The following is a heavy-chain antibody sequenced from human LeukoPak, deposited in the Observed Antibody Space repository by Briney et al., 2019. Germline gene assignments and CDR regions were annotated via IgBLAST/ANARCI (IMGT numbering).Heavy chain of an antibody. D-gene: IGHD6-13*01. CDR2: ISFDGSIE. J-gene: IGHJ4*02. Sequence: GGSLRLSCAASGFSFRSYGMHWVRQSPGKGLEWVAVISFDGSIEYYADSVKGRFTISRDDSTNTLYLQMHSLRPEDSALYYCAKDLQHLVRTLSFDYWGQGTLVTVSS. CDR3: AKDLQHLVRTLSFDY. V-gene: IGHV3-30*18. CDR1: GFSFRSYG.